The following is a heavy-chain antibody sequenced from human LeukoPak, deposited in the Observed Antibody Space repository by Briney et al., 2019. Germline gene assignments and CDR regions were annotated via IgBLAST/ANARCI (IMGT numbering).Heavy chain of an antibody. D-gene: IGHD1-7*01. V-gene: IGHV3-48*04. CDR1: GFTFSSYS. CDR3: ARPAGGTKSYYFDY. Sequence: GGSLRLSCAASGFTFSSYSMNWVRQAPGKGLEWVSYISSSSGSMYYADSVKGRFTISRDNANNSLYLQTNSLRAEDTAVYYCARPAGGTKSYYFDYWGQGTLVTVSS. J-gene: IGHJ4*02. CDR2: ISSSSGSM.